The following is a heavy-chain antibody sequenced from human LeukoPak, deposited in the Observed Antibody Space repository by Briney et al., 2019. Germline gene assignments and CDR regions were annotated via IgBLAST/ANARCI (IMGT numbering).Heavy chain of an antibody. Sequence: ASVKVSCKASGGTFSSYAISWVRQATGQGLEWMGWMNPNSGNTGYAQKFQGRVTMTRNTSISTAYMELSSLRSEDTTVYYCARRGAITAVAGFVDYWGQGTLVTVSS. CDR1: GGTFSSYA. CDR2: MNPNSGNT. D-gene: IGHD6-19*01. V-gene: IGHV1-8*02. CDR3: ARRGAITAVAGFVDY. J-gene: IGHJ4*02.